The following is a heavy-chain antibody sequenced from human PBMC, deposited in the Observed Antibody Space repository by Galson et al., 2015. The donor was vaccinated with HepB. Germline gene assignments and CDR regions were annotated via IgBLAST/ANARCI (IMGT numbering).Heavy chain of an antibody. CDR1: GGSISSYY. CDR2: IYYSGST. D-gene: IGHD4-17*01. Sequence: SLTCTVSGGSISSYYWSWIRQPPGKGLEWIGYIYYSGSTNYNPSLKSRVTISVDTSKNQFSLKLSSVTAADTAVYYCAREAYGVAPGFDYWGQGTLVTVSS. V-gene: IGHV4-59*01. CDR3: AREAYGVAPGFDY. J-gene: IGHJ4*02.